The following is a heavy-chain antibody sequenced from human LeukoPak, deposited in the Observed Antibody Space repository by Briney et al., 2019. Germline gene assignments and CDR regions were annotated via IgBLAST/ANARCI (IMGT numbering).Heavy chain of an antibody. Sequence: GGSLRLSCAASGFTFSSYSMNWVRQAPGKGLEWVSSLSSSSSYIYYADSVKGRFTISRDNAKNSLYLQMNTLRAEDTAVYFCARVGSTTSWPGNPGWFDPWGQGTLVTVSS. J-gene: IGHJ5*02. CDR1: GFTFSSYS. CDR3: ARVGSTTSWPGNPGWFDP. D-gene: IGHD2-2*01. CDR2: LSSSSSYI. V-gene: IGHV3-21*01.